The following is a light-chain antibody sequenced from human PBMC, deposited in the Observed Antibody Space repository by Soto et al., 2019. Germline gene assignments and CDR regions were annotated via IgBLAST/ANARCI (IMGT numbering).Light chain of an antibody. V-gene: IGKV3-11*01. CDR1: QSVSSR. Sequence: MTQSPATLSLSPWERATLSCTASQSVSSRLAWYQQKSGQAPRLLISGASSRATGIPDRFSGSGSGTDFTLTISSLEPEDFAVYYCQQRSNWPLTFGGGTKVDIK. J-gene: IGKJ4*01. CDR2: GAS. CDR3: QQRSNWPLT.